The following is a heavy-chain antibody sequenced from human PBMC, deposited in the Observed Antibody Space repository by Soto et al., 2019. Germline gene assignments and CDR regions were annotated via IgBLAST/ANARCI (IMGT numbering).Heavy chain of an antibody. CDR3: AKERGSSSWSLDY. CDR2: ISYDGSNK. CDR1: GFTFSSYG. V-gene: IGHV3-30*18. Sequence: QVQLVESGGGVVQPGRSLRLSCAASGFTFSSYGMHWVRQAPGKGLEWVAVISYDGSNKYYADSVKGRFTISRDNSKNTLYLGMNSLRAEDTGVYYCAKERGSSSWSLDYWGQETVVTVCS. J-gene: IGHJ4*02. D-gene: IGHD6-13*01.